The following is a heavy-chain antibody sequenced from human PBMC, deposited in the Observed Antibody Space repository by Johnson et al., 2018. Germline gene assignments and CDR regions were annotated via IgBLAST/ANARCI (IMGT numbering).Heavy chain of an antibody. CDR2: IYSGGTT. CDR3: AREVLTGNYPDYFDY. CDR1: GFTVSSNH. D-gene: IGHD1-7*01. V-gene: IGHV3-66*02. J-gene: IGHJ4*02. Sequence: EVQLVESGGGLVQSGGSXRLSCVVSGFTVSSNHMSWVRQAPGKGLEWVSVIYSGGTTYYADSVKGRFTISRDNSKNTLYLQMDSLRDEDTAVYYCAREVLTGNYPDYFDYWGQGTLVTVSS.